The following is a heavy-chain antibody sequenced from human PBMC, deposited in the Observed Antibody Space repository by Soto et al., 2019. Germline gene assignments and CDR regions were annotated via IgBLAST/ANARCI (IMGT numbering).Heavy chain of an antibody. CDR1: GYTFTSYG. CDR2: ISAYNGNT. V-gene: IGHV1-18*01. CDR3: ARVPTVGFGEFYPYMDV. D-gene: IGHD3-10*01. Sequence: ASVKVSCKASGYTFTSYGISWVRQAPGQGLEWMGWISAYNGNTNYAQKLQGRVTITTDTSTSTAYMELRSLRSDDTAVYYCARVPTVGFGEFYPYMDVWGKGTTVTVSS. J-gene: IGHJ6*03.